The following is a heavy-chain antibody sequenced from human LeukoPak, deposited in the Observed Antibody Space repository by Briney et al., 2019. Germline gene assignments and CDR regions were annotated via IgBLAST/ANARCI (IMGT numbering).Heavy chain of an antibody. CDR3: ARDRDVGYYYYYGMDV. CDR1: GYTFTSYD. J-gene: IGHJ6*02. V-gene: IGHV1-8*01. Sequence: GASVKVSCTASGYTFTSYDINWVRQATGQGLEWMGWMNPNSGNTGYAQKFQGRATMTRNTSISTAYMELSSLRSEDTAVYYCARDRDVGYYYYYGMDVWGQGTTVTVSS. CDR2: MNPNSGNT.